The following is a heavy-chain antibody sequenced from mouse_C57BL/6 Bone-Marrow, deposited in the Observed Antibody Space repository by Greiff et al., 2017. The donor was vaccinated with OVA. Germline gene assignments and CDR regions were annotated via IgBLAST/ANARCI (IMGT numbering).Heavy chain of an antibody. J-gene: IGHJ1*03. CDR1: GYTFTSYW. V-gene: IGHV1-55*01. Sequence: QVQLQQPGAELVKPGASVKMSCKASGYTFTSYWITWVKQRPGQGLEWIGDIYPGSGSTNYNEKFKSKATLTVDTSSSTAYMQLSSLTSEDSAVYYCARRGTTVVAPHWYSDVWGTGTTVTVSS. CDR2: IYPGSGST. CDR3: ARRGTTVVAPHWYSDV. D-gene: IGHD1-1*01.